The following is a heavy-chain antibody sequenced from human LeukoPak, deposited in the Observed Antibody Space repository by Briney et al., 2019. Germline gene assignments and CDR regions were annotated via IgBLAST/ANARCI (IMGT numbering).Heavy chain of an antibody. CDR3: TKDPNGDYIGAFDP. CDR1: GLTFGNYA. V-gene: IGHV3-23*01. Sequence: PGGSLRLSCVAPGLTFGNYAMTWVRQAPGKGLEWGSSIKGNGGSAVYTDSVKGRFTTSRDNSKNTLYLQMNSLRAEDTALYYCTKDPNGDYIGAFDPWGQGTLVTVSS. D-gene: IGHD4-17*01. J-gene: IGHJ5*02. CDR2: IKGNGGSA.